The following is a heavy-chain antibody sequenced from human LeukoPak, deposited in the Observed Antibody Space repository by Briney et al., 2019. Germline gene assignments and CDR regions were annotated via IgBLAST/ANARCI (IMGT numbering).Heavy chain of an antibody. Sequence: SETLSLTCTVSGGSISSSSYYWSWIRQPPGKGLEWIGENNHSGSTNYNPSLESRVTISVDTSKNQFSLTLTSVTAADTSVYYCVGRRGDGDYRPEFWGHGTLVTVSS. D-gene: IGHD4-17*01. CDR1: GGSISSSSYY. CDR2: NNHSGST. CDR3: VGRRGDGDYRPEF. V-gene: IGHV4-39*01. J-gene: IGHJ4*01.